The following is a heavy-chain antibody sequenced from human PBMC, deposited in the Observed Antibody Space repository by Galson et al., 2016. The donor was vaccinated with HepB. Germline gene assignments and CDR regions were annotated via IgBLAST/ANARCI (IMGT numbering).Heavy chain of an antibody. CDR2: IFHSGRV. CDR3: AWQYRGVPSDY. CDR1: GGSISSSAW. D-gene: IGHD6-6*01. V-gene: IGHV4-4*02. Sequence: SETLSLTCAVSGGSISSSAWWRWVRQPPGQGLDWIGQIFHSGRVNYTPSLASRVTISIDTSNNYFPLRLTSVTAADTTLYYCAWQYRGVPSDYRGQGTLVIVSS. J-gene: IGHJ4*02.